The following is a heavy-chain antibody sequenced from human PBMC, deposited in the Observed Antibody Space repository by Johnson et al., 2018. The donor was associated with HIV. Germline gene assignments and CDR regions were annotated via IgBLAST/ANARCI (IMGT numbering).Heavy chain of an antibody. CDR3: AREPALVGANGGWGAFDI. CDR1: GFNFSNDA. D-gene: IGHD1-26*01. Sequence: VQLVESGGGVVQPGRSLRLPCAASGFNFSNDAIHWVRQAPGKGLEWVAIMSYNASNKYYADSVKGRFTISRDKSKNTLYLQMNSLRAEDTAVYYCAREPALVGANGGWGAFDIWGQGTLVTVSS. CDR2: MSYNASNK. V-gene: IGHV3-30*04. J-gene: IGHJ3*02.